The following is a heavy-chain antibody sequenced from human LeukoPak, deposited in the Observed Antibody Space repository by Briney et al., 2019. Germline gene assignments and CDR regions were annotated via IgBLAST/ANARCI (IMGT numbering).Heavy chain of an antibody. CDR1: GGTLSSYA. D-gene: IGHD2-2*02. CDR2: IIPIFGTA. V-gene: IGHV1-69*05. Sequence: SVKVSCKASGGTLSSYAISWVRQAPGQGLEWMGGIIPIFGTANYAQKFQGRVTITTDESTSTAYMELSSLRSEDTAVYYCASEGIVVVPAAIGIGGFDYWGQGTLVTVSS. J-gene: IGHJ4*02. CDR3: ASEGIVVVPAAIGIGGFDY.